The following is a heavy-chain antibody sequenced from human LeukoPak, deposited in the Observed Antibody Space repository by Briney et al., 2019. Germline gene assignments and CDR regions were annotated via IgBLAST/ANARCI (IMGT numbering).Heavy chain of an antibody. D-gene: IGHD3-16*01. CDR1: GLTFGSYT. Sequence: SGGSLRLSCAASGLTFGSYTMSWVRQAPGKGLEWVSDITATGSRTYYADSVKGRFTISRDSSKNTLYLQLNSLGVDDTAVYYCATSMGGGNIDYWGQGTLVTVSS. CDR3: ATSMGGGNIDY. V-gene: IGHV3-23*01. CDR2: ITATGSRT. J-gene: IGHJ4*02.